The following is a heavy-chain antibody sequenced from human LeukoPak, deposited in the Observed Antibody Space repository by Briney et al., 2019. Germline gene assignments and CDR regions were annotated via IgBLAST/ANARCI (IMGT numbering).Heavy chain of an antibody. CDR1: GFTFSSYG. CDR2: IWYDGSNK. CDR3: ARDWMVRGVSRYLDP. J-gene: IGHJ5*02. D-gene: IGHD3-10*01. Sequence: GGSLRLSCAVSGFTFSSYGMHWVRQAPGKGLEWVAVIWYDGSNKYYADSVKGRFTISRDNSKNTLYLQMNSLRAEDTAVYYCARDWMVRGVSRYLDPWGQGTLVTVSS. V-gene: IGHV3-33*08.